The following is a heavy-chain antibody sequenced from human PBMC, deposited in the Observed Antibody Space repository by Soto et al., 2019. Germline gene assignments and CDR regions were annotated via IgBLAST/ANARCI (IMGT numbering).Heavy chain of an antibody. Sequence: GASVKVSCKASGYTFTSYAMHWVRQAPGQRLEWMGWINAGNGNTKYSQKFQGRVTITRDTSASTAYMELSSLRSEDTAVYYCARGSLDYGGDWFDPWGQGTLVTVSS. CDR1: GYTFTSYA. V-gene: IGHV1-3*01. D-gene: IGHD4-17*01. CDR3: ARGSLDYGGDWFDP. J-gene: IGHJ5*02. CDR2: INAGNGNT.